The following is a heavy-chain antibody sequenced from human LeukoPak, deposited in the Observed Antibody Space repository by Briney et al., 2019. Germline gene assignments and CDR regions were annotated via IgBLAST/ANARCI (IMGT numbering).Heavy chain of an antibody. V-gene: IGHV4-59*01. CDR3: ARSGGSVAMVRGVIDGWFDP. J-gene: IGHJ5*02. CDR2: IYYSGST. CDR1: GGSISSYY. D-gene: IGHD3-10*01. Sequence: SETLSLTCTVSGGSISSYYWSWIRQPPGKGLEWIGYIYYSGSTNYNPSLKSRVTISVDTSKNQFSPKLSSVTAADTAVYYCARSGGSVAMVRGVIDGWFDPWGQGTLVTVSS.